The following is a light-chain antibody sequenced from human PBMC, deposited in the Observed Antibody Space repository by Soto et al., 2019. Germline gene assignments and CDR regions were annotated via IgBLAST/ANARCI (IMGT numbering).Light chain of an antibody. V-gene: IGKV1-5*03. Sequence: IQMTQSPSTLSASVGARVTITCRASQSISSWLAWYQQKPGKAPKLLIYKASSLESGVPSRFSGSGSGTEFTLTISSLQPEDFAIYYCLQHSTYPITFGQGTRLEIK. CDR1: QSISSW. J-gene: IGKJ5*01. CDR3: LQHSTYPIT. CDR2: KAS.